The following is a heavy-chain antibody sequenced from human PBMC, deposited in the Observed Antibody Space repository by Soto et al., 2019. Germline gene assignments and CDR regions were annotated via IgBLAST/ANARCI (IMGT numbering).Heavy chain of an antibody. J-gene: IGHJ4*02. CDR1: GGSISSYY. Sequence: QVQLQESGPGLVKPSETLSLTCTVSGGSISSYYWSWFRQPPGKGLEWIGYISHSGSTKYNPSLESRVTMSIDTSRHQFSLKLSFLTAADTAVYYCASIPRGSIFGWFDYWGQGSLVTV. V-gene: IGHV4-59*01. CDR3: ASIPRGSIFGWFDY. CDR2: ISHSGST. D-gene: IGHD5-18*01.